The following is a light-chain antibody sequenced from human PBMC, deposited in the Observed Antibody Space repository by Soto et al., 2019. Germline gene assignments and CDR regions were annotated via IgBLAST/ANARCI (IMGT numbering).Light chain of an antibody. CDR2: KAS. CDR1: QSISSW. V-gene: IGKV1-5*03. Sequence: DSQMTQDASTLSTYIGDRVTITCRAGQSISSWLAWYQQKPGKAPKLLISKASTLQSGVPPRFSGSGSGTEFALTISSLQPDDFATYYCQQYESYPMTFGGGTKVDIK. CDR3: QQYESYPMT. J-gene: IGKJ4*01.